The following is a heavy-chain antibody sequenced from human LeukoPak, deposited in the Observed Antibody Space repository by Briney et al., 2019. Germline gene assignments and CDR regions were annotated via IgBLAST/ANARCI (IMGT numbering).Heavy chain of an antibody. J-gene: IGHJ6*03. CDR2: IYYSGST. CDR1: GGSISSYY. V-gene: IGHV4-59*01. D-gene: IGHD2-2*01. CDR3: ARVRVPAAERAHYYYYYMDV. Sequence: SETLSLTCTVSGGSISSYYWSWIRRPPGKGLEWIGYIYYSGSTNYNPSLKSRVTISVDMSKNQFSLKLSSVTAADTAVYYCARVRVPAAERAHYYYYYMDVWGKGTTVTVSS.